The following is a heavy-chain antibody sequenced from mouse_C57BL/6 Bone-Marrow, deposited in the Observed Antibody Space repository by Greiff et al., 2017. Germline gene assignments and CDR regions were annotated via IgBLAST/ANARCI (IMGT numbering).Heavy chain of an antibody. CDR3: VGHMGGFAY. Sequence: EVMLVESGGGLVQPKGSLKLSCAASGFSFNTYAMNWVRQAPGKGLEWVARIRSKSNNYATYYADSVKDRFTISRDDSESMLYLQMNNLKTEDTAMYCGVGHMGGFAYWGQGTLVTVSA. CDR2: IRSKSNNYAT. V-gene: IGHV10-1*01. J-gene: IGHJ3*01. CDR1: GFSFNTYA. D-gene: IGHD1-1*02.